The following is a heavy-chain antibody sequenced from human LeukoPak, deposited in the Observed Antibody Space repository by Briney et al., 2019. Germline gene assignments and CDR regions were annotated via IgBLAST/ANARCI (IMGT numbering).Heavy chain of an antibody. D-gene: IGHD6-6*01. Sequence: SETLSLTCTVSGGSISSGGYYWSWIRQHPGKGLEWIGYIYYSGSTYYNPSLKSRVTISVDTSKNQFSLKLSSVTAADTAVYYCARLPPSDSSSPDYYYYYYMDVWGKGTTVTVSS. CDR2: IYYSGST. V-gene: IGHV4-31*03. CDR3: ARLPPSDSSSPDYYYYYYMDV. J-gene: IGHJ6*03. CDR1: GGSISSGGYY.